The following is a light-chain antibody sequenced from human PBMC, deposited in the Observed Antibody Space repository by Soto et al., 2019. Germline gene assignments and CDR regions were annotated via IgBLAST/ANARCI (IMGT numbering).Light chain of an antibody. CDR3: QQYGSSPPWT. Sequence: EIVLTQSPGTLSLSPGERATLSCRASQSVSSSYLAWYQQKPGQAPRLLIYGASSRATGIPDRFSGSGSGTDFTLTISRLEPEDFAVYYCQQYGSSPPWTFGQGIEVEIK. CDR1: QSVSSSY. V-gene: IGKV3-20*01. J-gene: IGKJ1*01. CDR2: GAS.